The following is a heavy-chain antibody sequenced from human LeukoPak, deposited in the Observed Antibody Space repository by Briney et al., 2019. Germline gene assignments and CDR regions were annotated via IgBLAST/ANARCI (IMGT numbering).Heavy chain of an antibody. CDR2: IYYSGST. CDR3: ARAVSSSIWYYYYYMDV. CDR1: GGSISSSSYY. D-gene: IGHD6-6*01. Sequence: SETLSLTCTVSGGSISSSSYYWGWIRQPPGKGLEWIGSIYYSGSTYYNPSLKSRVTISVDTSKNQFSLKLSSVTAADTAVYYCARAVSSSIWYYYYYMDVWGKGTTVTVSS. V-gene: IGHV4-39*07. J-gene: IGHJ6*03.